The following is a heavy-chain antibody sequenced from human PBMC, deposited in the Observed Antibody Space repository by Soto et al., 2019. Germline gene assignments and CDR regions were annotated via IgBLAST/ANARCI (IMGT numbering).Heavy chain of an antibody. CDR1: GGTFSSYA. V-gene: IGHV1-69*13. CDR2: IIPIFGTA. Sequence: ASVKVSCKASGGTFSSYAISWVRQAPGQGLEWMGGIIPIFGTANYAQKFQGRVTITADESTSTAYMELSSLRSEDTAVYYCAREGMTRDYDILTGYYNDYYYYGMDVWGQGTTVTVSS. CDR3: AREGMTRDYDILTGYYNDYYYYGMDV. D-gene: IGHD3-9*01. J-gene: IGHJ6*02.